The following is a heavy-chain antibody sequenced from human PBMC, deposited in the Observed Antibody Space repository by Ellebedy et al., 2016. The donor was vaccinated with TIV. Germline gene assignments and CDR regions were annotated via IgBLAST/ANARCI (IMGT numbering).Heavy chain of an antibody. CDR1: GGSISSYY. CDR2: IYYSGST. J-gene: IGHJ6*02. V-gene: IGHV4-59*01. CDR3: ARVTVVKGHYYGMDV. D-gene: IGHD4-23*01. Sequence: SETLSLTXTVSGGSISSYYWSWIRQPPGKGLEWIGYIYYSGSTNYNPSLKSRVTISVDTSKNQFSLKLSSVTAADTAVYYCARVTVVKGHYYGMDVWGQGTTVTVSS.